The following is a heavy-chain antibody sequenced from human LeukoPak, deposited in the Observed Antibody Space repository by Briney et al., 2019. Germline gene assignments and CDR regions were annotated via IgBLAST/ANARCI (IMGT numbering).Heavy chain of an antibody. D-gene: IGHD2-15*01. V-gene: IGHV3-23*01. Sequence: GGTLRLSCAASGFTFRTSGMSWVRQAPGKGLEWVSAISGSGVSTYYADSVKGRFTISRDNSKDTLYLQMNSLRAEDTAVYYCAKGFVVVVSATQSSWFDPWGQGTLVTVSS. CDR3: AKGFVVVVSATQSSWFDP. CDR2: ISGSGVST. CDR1: GFTFRTSG. J-gene: IGHJ5*02.